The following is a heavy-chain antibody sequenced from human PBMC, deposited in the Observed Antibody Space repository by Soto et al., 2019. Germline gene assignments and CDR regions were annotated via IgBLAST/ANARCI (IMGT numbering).Heavy chain of an antibody. CDR3: ARGLIYYRSGPRAGFTF. J-gene: IGHJ1*01. V-gene: IGHV4-30-4*08. Sequence: SETLSLTCTVSGGSIKSHYCYCAGIRQPPGRGLEWIGYIYYSGITYYNSSLRSRATISIDTSKNQFSLNLTSVTAADSAVYYWARGLIYYRSGPRAGFTFWGQG. D-gene: IGHD6-25*01. CDR2: IYYSGIT. CDR1: GGSIKSHYCY.